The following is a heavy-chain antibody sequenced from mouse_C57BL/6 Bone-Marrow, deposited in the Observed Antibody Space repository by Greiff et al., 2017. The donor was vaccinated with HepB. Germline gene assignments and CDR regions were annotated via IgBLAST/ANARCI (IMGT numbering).Heavy chain of an antibody. V-gene: IGHV1-81*01. Sequence: QVQLQQSGAEMARPGASVKLSCKASGYTFTSYGISWVKQRTGQGLEWIGEIYPRSGNTYYNEKFKGKATLTADKSSSTAYMELRSLTSEDSAVYFCARAYYKGYFDYWGQGTTLTVSS. CDR3: ARAYYKGYFDY. CDR1: GYTFTSYG. D-gene: IGHD2-12*01. J-gene: IGHJ2*01. CDR2: IYPRSGNT.